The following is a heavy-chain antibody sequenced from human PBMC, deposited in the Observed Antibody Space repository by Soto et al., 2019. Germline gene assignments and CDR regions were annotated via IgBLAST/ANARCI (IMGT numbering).Heavy chain of an antibody. V-gene: IGHV3-7*01. CDR3: ARDNPVTTYYYYYGMDV. D-gene: IGHD4-4*01. CDR1: GFTFSSYW. Sequence: GGSLILSCAASGFTFSSYWMSWVRQAPGKGLEWVANIKQDGSEKYYVDSVKGRFTISRDNAKNSLYLQMNSLRAEDTAVYYCARDNPVTTYYYYYGMDVWGQGTTVTVSS. CDR2: IKQDGSEK. J-gene: IGHJ6*02.